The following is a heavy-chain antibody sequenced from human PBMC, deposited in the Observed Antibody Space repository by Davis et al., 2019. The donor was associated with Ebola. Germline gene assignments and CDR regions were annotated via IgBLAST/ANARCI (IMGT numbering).Heavy chain of an antibody. V-gene: IGHV3-30*01. Sequence: DSVKDRFTISRDNSKNTLYLQMNSLRAEDTAVYYCARDRGVVVIPYYFDYWGQGTLVTVSS. D-gene: IGHD3-22*01. CDR3: ARDRGVVVIPYYFDY. J-gene: IGHJ4*02.